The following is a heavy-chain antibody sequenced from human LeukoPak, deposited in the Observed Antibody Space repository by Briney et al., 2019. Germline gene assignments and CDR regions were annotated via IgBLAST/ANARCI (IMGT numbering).Heavy chain of an antibody. D-gene: IGHD6-13*01. CDR3: ARSHSSSWYDY. CDR2: ISTYSGNT. CDR1: GYRFTSYG. V-gene: IGHV1-18*01. J-gene: IGHJ4*02. Sequence: GASVKVSCKASGYRFTSYGITWVRQAPGQGLEWMGWISTYSGNTDYAQKFHDRVTMTTDTSTSTAYMELRSLRSDDTAVYYCARSHSSSWYDYWGQGTLVTVSS.